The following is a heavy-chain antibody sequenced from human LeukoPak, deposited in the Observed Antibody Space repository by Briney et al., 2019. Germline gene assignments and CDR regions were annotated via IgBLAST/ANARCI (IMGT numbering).Heavy chain of an antibody. Sequence: GGSLRLSCAASGFTFISYSMSWVRQAPGKGLEWVSSISSSSSYIYYGDSVKGRFTISRDNAKNSLYLQMNSLRAEDTAVYYCARVYSYGYFDYWGQGTLVTVSS. CDR2: ISSSSSYI. CDR3: ARVYSYGYFDY. V-gene: IGHV3-21*01. CDR1: GFTFISYS. J-gene: IGHJ4*02. D-gene: IGHD5-18*01.